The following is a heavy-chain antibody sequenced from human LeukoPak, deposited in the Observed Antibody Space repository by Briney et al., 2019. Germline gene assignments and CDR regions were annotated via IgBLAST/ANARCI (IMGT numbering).Heavy chain of an antibody. D-gene: IGHD3-10*01. CDR1: GGSISSGSYY. J-gene: IGHJ5*02. V-gene: IGHV4-61*02. Sequence: SETLSLTCTVSGGSISSGSYYWSWIRQPAGKGLEWIGRIYTSGSTNYNPSLKSRVTISVDTSKNQFSLKLSSVTAADTAVYYCAREVATVRGKELNWFDPWGQGTLVTVSS. CDR3: AREVATVRGKELNWFDP. CDR2: IYTSGST.